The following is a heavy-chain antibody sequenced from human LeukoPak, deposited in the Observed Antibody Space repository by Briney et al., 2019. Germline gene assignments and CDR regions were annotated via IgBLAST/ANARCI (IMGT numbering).Heavy chain of an antibody. CDR1: GGSFSGYY. CDR3: ATRGGYCRCGSCYHFDY. CDR2: INHSGST. Sequence: SETLSLTCAVYGGSFSGYYWSWIRQPPGQELEWIGEINHSGSTNYNPSLKSRVTISVDTSKNQFSLKLNSVTAADTAVYYCATRGGYCRCGSCYHFDYWGQGTLVTVSS. D-gene: IGHD2-15*01. J-gene: IGHJ4*02. V-gene: IGHV4-34*01.